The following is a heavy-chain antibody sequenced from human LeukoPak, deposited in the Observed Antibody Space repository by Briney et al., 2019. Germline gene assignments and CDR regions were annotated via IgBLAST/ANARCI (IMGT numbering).Heavy chain of an antibody. D-gene: IGHD5-12*01. Sequence: PGGSLRLSCAASGFTFSSYWMSWVRQAPGKGLQSVAYISQDVSHKYYVDSVKGRFTISRDNAKNSLHLEMNSLRAEGTALYYCARVGYNGWNFENWGQGTLVTVSS. V-gene: IGHV3-7*01. CDR1: GFTFSSYW. CDR2: ISQDVSHK. J-gene: IGHJ4*02. CDR3: ARVGYNGWNFEN.